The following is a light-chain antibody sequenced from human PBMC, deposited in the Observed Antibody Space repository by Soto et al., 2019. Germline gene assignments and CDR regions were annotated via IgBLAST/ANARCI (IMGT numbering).Light chain of an antibody. V-gene: IGLV2-14*03. Sequence: QSALTQPASVSGSPGQSITISCTGTSSDVGDYNYVSWYQQHPGKAPKLMIYDVNNRPSGVSNRFSGSKSGNTASLTISGLQAEDEADYYCSSYTSSSSSVVFGGGTKLTVL. CDR1: SSDVGDYNY. CDR2: DVN. CDR3: SSYTSSSSSVV. J-gene: IGLJ2*01.